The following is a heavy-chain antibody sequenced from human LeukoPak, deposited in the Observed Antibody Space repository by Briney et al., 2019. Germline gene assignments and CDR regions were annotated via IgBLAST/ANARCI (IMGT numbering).Heavy chain of an antibody. CDR3: AKDRNPWLVSGVYFDY. Sequence: GGSLRLSCAASGFTFSSYAMSWVRQAPGKGLEWVSAISGSGGSIYYADSVKGRFTISRDNSKNTLYLQMNSLRAEDTAVYYCAKDRNPWLVSGVYFDYWGQGTLVTVSS. CDR1: GFTFSSYA. J-gene: IGHJ4*02. V-gene: IGHV3-23*01. CDR2: ISGSGGSI. D-gene: IGHD6-19*01.